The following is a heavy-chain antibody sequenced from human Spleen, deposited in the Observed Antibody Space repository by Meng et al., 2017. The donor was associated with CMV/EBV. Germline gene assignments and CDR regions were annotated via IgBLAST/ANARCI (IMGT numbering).Heavy chain of an antibody. CDR1: GYTFGGHF. J-gene: IGHJ4*02. D-gene: IGHD7-27*01. Sequence: ASVKVSCKASGYTFGGHFMHWVRQAPGQGLEWMGWFHPNTGGTNHAQSFQGRVTMTGDTSIRTVYMELSSLRSDDTAIYYCARDHNWGPDYWGQGTLVTVSS. V-gene: IGHV1-2*02. CDR3: ARDHNWGPDY. CDR2: FHPNTGGT.